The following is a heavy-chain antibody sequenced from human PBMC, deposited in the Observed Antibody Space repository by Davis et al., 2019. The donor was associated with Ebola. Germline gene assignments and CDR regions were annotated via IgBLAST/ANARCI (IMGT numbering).Heavy chain of an antibody. V-gene: IGHV1-69*13. CDR1: GYTFTSYG. CDR2: IIPIFGTA. Sequence: SVKVSCKASGYTFTSYGISWVRQAPGQGLEWMGGIIPIFGTANYAQKFQGRVTITADESTSTAYMELSSLRSEDTAVYYCARDSPLAGTQYFDYWGQGTLVTVSS. CDR3: ARDSPLAGTQYFDY. J-gene: IGHJ4*02. D-gene: IGHD1-1*01.